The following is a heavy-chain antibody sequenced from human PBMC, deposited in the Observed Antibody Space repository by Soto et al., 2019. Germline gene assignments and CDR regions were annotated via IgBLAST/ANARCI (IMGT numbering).Heavy chain of an antibody. D-gene: IGHD6-13*01. J-gene: IGHJ4*02. CDR2: IIPIFGTA. CDR3: ARDGSSSWTSY. Sequence: RASVKVSGEGSGGTFLSYAISWVRQAPGQGLEWMGGIIPIFGTANYAQKFQGRVTITADKSTSTAYMELSSLRSEDTAVYYCARDGSSSWTSYWGQGTLVTVSS. V-gene: IGHV1-69*06. CDR1: GGTFLSYA.